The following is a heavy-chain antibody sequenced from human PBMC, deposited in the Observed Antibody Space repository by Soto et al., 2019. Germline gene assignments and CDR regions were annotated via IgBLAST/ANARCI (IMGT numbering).Heavy chain of an antibody. Sequence: EVELVESGGGLVQPGGSLTLSCAASGFTVGSNYLSWVRQAPDKGLEWVSMIFSGGATYYSDSERGRFTISRDNSKNTVFLQISSLRAEDTAVYYCARSRNYYMDVWSKGTTVTVSS. J-gene: IGHJ6*03. V-gene: IGHV3-66*01. CDR2: IFSGGAT. CDR1: GFTVGSNY. CDR3: ARSRNYYMDV.